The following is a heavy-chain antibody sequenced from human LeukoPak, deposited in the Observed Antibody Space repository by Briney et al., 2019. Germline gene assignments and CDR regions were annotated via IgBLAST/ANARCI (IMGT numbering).Heavy chain of an antibody. CDR3: ARDAGIVGAIHRPPDY. CDR2: IIPILGIA. J-gene: IGHJ4*02. V-gene: IGHV1-69*04. Sequence: ASVKVSCKASGGTFSSYAISWVRQAPGQGLEWMGRIIPILGIANYAQKFQGRVTITADKSTSTAYMELSSLRSEDTAVYYCARDAGIVGAIHRPPDYWGQGTLVTVSS. CDR1: GGTFSSYA. D-gene: IGHD1-26*01.